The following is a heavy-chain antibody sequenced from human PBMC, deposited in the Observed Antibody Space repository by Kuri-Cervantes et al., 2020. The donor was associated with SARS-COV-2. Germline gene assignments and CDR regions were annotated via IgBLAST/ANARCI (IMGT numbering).Heavy chain of an antibody. CDR1: GYTFTSYG. D-gene: IGHD3-22*01. V-gene: IGHV1-8*02. J-gene: IGHJ4*02. CDR3: ARGCDSSGYYYDFDY. CDR2: MNPNSGNT. Sequence: ASVKVSCKASGYTFTSYGISWVRQATGQGLEWMGWMNPNSGNTGYAQKFQGRVTMTRNTSISTAYMELSSLRSEDTAVYYCARGCDSSGYYYDFDYWGQGTLVTVSS.